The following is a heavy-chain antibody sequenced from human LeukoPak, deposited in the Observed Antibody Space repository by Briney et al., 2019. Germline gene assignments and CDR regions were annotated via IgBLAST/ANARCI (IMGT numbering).Heavy chain of an antibody. J-gene: IGHJ4*02. CDR2: ISSSSSYI. D-gene: IGHD3-22*01. Sequence: GGSLRLSCAASGFTFGNYNMNWVRQTPGKGLEWVSSISSSSSYIYYADSVKGRFTISRDNAKNSLYLQMNSLRAEDTAVYYCARDLGGYYYDSHRWGQGTLVTVSS. V-gene: IGHV3-21*01. CDR3: ARDLGGYYYDSHR. CDR1: GFTFGNYN.